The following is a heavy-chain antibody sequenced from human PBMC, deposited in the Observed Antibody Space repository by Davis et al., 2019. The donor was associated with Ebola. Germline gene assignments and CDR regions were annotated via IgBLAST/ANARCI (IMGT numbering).Heavy chain of an antibody. CDR3: ARGYGSSTSCYAGDY. J-gene: IGHJ4*02. Sequence: PSETLSLTCTVSGYSISSGYYWGWIRLPPGKGLEWIVAINHSGSTNYNPSLKSRVTISVDTSKNQFSLKLRSVTAADTAVYYCARGYGSSTSCYAGDYWGQGTLVTVSS. CDR2: INHSGST. CDR1: GYSISSGYY. D-gene: IGHD2-2*01. V-gene: IGHV4-38-2*02.